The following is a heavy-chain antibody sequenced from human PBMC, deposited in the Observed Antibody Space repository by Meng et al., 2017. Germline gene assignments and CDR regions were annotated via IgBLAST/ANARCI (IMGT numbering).Heavy chain of an antibody. CDR3: ARDGLRADLQNAFDI. CDR2: ISAYNGNT. D-gene: IGHD3/OR15-3a*01. Sequence: ASVKVSCKASGYTFTSYGISWVRQAPGQGLEWMGWISAYNGNTNYAQKLQGRVTMTTDTSTSTAYMELRSLRSDDTAVYYCARDGLRADLQNAFDIRGQGTMVTVSS. CDR1: GYTFTSYG. V-gene: IGHV1-18*01. J-gene: IGHJ3*02.